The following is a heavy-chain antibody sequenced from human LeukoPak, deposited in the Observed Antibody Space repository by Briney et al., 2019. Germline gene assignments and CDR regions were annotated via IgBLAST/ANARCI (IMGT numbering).Heavy chain of an antibody. CDR2: IHSGGST. CDR1: GISVSINY. D-gene: IGHD5-24*01. CDR3: ARVIAPATIREFDY. V-gene: IGHV3-66*01. Sequence: PGGSLGLSCAVSGISVSINYMSWVRQAPGKGLEWVSIIHSGGSTYYADSVKGRFTISRDNSKNMLYLQMNSLRAEDTAVYYCARVIAPATIREFDYWGQGTLVTVSS. J-gene: IGHJ4*02.